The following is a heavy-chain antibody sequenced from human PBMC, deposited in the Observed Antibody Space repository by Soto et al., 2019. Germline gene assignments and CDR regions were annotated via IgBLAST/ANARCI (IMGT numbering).Heavy chain of an antibody. CDR3: ARKDSGYDLNYYGMDV. CDR1: GGTFSSDA. CDR2: IIPIFGTA. J-gene: IGHJ6*02. Sequence: SVKVSCKASGGTFSSDAISWVRQAPGQGLEWMGGIIPIFGTANYAQKFQGRVTITADESTSTAYMELSSLRSEDTAVYYCARKDSGYDLNYYGMDVWGQGTTVTVSS. V-gene: IGHV1-69*13. D-gene: IGHD5-12*01.